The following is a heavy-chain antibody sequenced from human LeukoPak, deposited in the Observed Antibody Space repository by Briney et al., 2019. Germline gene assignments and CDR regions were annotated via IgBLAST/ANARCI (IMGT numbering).Heavy chain of an antibody. J-gene: IGHJ4*02. CDR2: ISGNGGYT. CDR3: AKEPIAAAGSFDY. V-gene: IGHV3-23*01. D-gene: IGHD6-25*01. Sequence: GGSLRLSCAASGFTFSSYAMSWVRQDPGRGLEWVSAISGNGGYTRYADSMKGRSTISRDNSKNTLYLQMSSLRAEDTAVYYCAKEPIAAAGSFDYWGQGTLVTVSS. CDR1: GFTFSSYA.